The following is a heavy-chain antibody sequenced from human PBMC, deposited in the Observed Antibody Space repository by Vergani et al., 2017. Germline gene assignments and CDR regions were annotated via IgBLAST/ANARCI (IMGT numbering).Heavy chain of an antibody. CDR3: SRGRGYSFGYSDY. J-gene: IGHJ4*02. CDR1: GFTFINAW. CDR2: IKSKTDGVTT. D-gene: IGHD5-18*01. Sequence: EVQLVESGGGLVKPGGSLRLSCAASGFTFINAWMTWVRQAPGKGLEWVGRIKSKTDGVTTYYAAPVKVKFTISRDDSKRLAYLQLSGLKTEDTAVYFCSRGRGYSFGYSDYWGQGALVTVSS. V-gene: IGHV3-15*01.